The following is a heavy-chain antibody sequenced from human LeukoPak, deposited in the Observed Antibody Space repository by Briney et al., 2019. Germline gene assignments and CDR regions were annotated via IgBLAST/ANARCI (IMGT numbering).Heavy chain of an antibody. D-gene: IGHD6-13*01. V-gene: IGHV1-46*01. J-gene: IGHJ4*02. Sequence: ASVKVSCKASGYTFTSYYMHWVRQAPGQGLEWMGIINPSGGSTSHAQKFQGRVTMTRDMSTSTVYMELSSLRSEDTAVYYCARDMKRVAAAGRGKGPTLEYWGQGTLVTVSS. CDR3: ARDMKRVAAAGRGKGPTLEY. CDR2: INPSGGST. CDR1: GYTFTSYY.